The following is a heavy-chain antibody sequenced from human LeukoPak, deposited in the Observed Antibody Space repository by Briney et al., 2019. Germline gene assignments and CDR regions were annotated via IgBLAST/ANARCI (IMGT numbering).Heavy chain of an antibody. D-gene: IGHD6-13*01. Sequence: ASVKVSCKASGYTFTSYGISWVRQAPGQGLEWMGWISAYNGNTNYAQKLQGRVTMTTDTSTSTAYMELRSLRSDDTAVYYCARDRGYSSSWYPEDYYYGMDVWGQGTTVTVSS. CDR3: ARDRGYSSSWYPEDYYYGMDV. CDR1: GYTFTSYG. J-gene: IGHJ6*02. CDR2: ISAYNGNT. V-gene: IGHV1-18*01.